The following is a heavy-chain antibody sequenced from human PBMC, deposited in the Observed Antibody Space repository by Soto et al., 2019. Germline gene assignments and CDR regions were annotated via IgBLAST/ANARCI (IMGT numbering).Heavy chain of an antibody. CDR3: ATLSLTRTSFDS. D-gene: IGHD3-3*01. Sequence: VQLLESGGGVVQPVGSLRPSCAATGCHFSSYAMSWVRQAPGKGLEWDSAISGRGGSTYYADYVKGRFTISRDISANVLCLQLNSLRAGDTAVYDCATLSLTRTSFDSCGEGTLVIVSS. CDR1: GCHFSSYA. J-gene: IGHJ4*02. V-gene: IGHV3-23*01. CDR2: ISGRGGST.